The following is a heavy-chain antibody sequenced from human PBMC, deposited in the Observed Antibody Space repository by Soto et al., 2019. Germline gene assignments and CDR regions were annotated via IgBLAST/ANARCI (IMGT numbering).Heavy chain of an antibody. V-gene: IGHV4-39*01. Sequence: PSETLSLTCTVSGGCISSSNYYWGWIRQPPGKGLEWIGNIFYSGSNYYNPSLRSRVTISVDTSKNQFSLDLSSVTAADTAVYYCASLRWSSHYYTDAWGKGTTVTVS. D-gene: IGHD1-26*01. CDR1: GGCISSSNYY. CDR2: IFYSGSN. J-gene: IGHJ6*03. CDR3: ASLRWSSHYYTDA.